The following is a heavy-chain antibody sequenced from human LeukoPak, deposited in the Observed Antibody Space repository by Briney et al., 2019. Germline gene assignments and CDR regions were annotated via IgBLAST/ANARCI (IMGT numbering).Heavy chain of an antibody. CDR2: IYSGGST. V-gene: IGHV3-53*01. Sequence: PGGSLRLSCAASGFTVSSNYMSWVRQAPGKGLEWVSVIYSGGSTYYADSVKGRFTISRDNSKNTLYLQMNSLRAEDTAVYYCARDLKVGSDWPRSKNWFDPWGQGTLVTVSS. CDR3: ARDLKVGSDWPRSKNWFDP. D-gene: IGHD6-19*01. CDR1: GFTVSSNY. J-gene: IGHJ5*02.